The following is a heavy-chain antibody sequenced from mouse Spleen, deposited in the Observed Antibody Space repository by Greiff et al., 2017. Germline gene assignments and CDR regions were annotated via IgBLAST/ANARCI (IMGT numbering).Heavy chain of an antibody. CDR2: ISSGGSYT. Sequence: EVKLMESGGGLVKPGGSLKLSCAASGFTFSSYAMSRVRQTPEKRLEWVATISSGGSYTYYPDSVKGRFTISRDNAKNTLYLQMSSLRSEDTAMYYCARRDDGYSYYFDYWGQGTTLTVSS. D-gene: IGHD2-3*01. CDR1: GFTFSSYA. CDR3: ARRDDGYSYYFDY. J-gene: IGHJ2*01. V-gene: IGHV5-9-1*01.